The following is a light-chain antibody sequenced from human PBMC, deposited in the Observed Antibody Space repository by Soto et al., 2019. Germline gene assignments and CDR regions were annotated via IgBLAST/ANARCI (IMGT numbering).Light chain of an antibody. CDR1: QSVSSNH. V-gene: IGKV3-20*01. CDR2: GAS. CDR3: QQYGSSPWT. Sequence: ESVLAQSPGTLSLYPGERATVSCRASQSVSSNHLAWYQQKRGQPPRLLIYGASSRATGTPGRFSGSGSGTDFTLTITRLEPEDFAVYYCQQYGSSPWTFGQGTKVDIK. J-gene: IGKJ1*01.